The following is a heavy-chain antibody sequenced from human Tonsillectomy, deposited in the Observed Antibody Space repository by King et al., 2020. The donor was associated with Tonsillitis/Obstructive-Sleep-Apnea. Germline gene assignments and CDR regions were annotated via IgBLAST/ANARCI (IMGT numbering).Heavy chain of an antibody. CDR3: ARMEYRAGNAFDI. Sequence: QLQASGPGLVKPSETLSLTCTVSGGSISSYYWSWIRQPPGKGLEWIGYIYYSGSTNYNPSLKSRVTISVDTSKNQFSLKLSSVTAADTAVYYCARMEYRAGNAFDIWGQGTMVTVSS. V-gene: IGHV4-59*01. CDR2: IYYSGST. D-gene: IGHD2/OR15-2a*01. J-gene: IGHJ3*02. CDR1: GGSISSYY.